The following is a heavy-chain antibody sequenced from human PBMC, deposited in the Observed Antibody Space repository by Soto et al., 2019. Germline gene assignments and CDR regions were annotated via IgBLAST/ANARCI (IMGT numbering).Heavy chain of an antibody. D-gene: IGHD3-10*01. J-gene: IGHJ6*02. Sequence: GASVKVSCKASGYTFTGYYMHWVRQAPGQGLEWMGWINPNSGGTNYAQKFQGRVTMTRDTSISTAYMELSRLRSDDTAVYYCGRDGGLWFGDKEHYYYYGMDVWGQGTTVTVSS. CDR2: INPNSGGT. CDR1: GYTFTGYY. V-gene: IGHV1-2*02. CDR3: GRDGGLWFGDKEHYYYYGMDV.